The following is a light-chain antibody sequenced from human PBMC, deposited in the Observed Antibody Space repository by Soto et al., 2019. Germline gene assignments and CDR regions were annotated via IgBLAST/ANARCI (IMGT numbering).Light chain of an antibody. CDR1: SSDIGAYDY. CDR3: LSFTTTSTHV. CDR2: EVN. J-gene: IGLJ1*01. Sequence: QSAFAQPASLSGSRGQSITISCTGTSSDIGAYDYVSWFQQHPGKAPKLMISEVNNRPSGVSNRFSGSKSGNTAYLTISGLQVEDEAEYFCLSFTTTSTHVFGTGTKVTVL. V-gene: IGLV2-14*01.